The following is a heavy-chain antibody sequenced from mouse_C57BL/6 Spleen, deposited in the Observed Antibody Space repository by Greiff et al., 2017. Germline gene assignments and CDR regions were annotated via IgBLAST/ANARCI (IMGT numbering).Heavy chain of an antibody. V-gene: IGHV5-9-1*02. J-gene: IGHJ3*01. CDR3: TRGGGNYVFAY. Sequence: EVQRVESGEGLVKPGGSLKLSCAASGFTFSSYAMSWVRQTPEKRLEWVAYISSGGDYIYYADTVKGRFTISRDNARNTLYLQMSSLKSEDTAMYYCTRGGGNYVFAYWGQGTLVTVSA. CDR1: GFTFSSYA. D-gene: IGHD2-1*01. CDR2: ISSGGDYI.